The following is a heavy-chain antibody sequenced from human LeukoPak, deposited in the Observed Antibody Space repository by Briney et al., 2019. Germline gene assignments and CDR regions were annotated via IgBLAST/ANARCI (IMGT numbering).Heavy chain of an antibody. CDR3: ASTTGGY. V-gene: IGHV3-74*01. J-gene: IGHJ4*02. CDR2: INSDGSST. Sequence: GGSLRLSCAASGFTFDDYGMSWVRQAPGKGLEWVSRINSDGSSTNYADSVKGRFTISRDNAKNTLYLQMNSLRAEDTAVYYCASTTGGYWGQGTLVTVSS. D-gene: IGHD4-17*01. CDR1: GFTFDDYG.